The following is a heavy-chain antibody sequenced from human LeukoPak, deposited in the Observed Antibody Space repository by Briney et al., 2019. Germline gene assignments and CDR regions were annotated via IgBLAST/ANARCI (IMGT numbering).Heavy chain of an antibody. CDR2: INRNSGGT. J-gene: IGHJ2*01. V-gene: IGHV1-2*02. CDR1: EYTFTGYY. D-gene: IGHD3-10*02. CDR3: ARGPYVPFPNWYFDL. Sequence: ASVKVSCKASEYTFTGYYMHWVRQAPGQGLEWMGWINRNSGGTHYAPKFQGRVTMTRDTSISTAYMELSRLRSDDTTVYYCARGPYVPFPNWYFDLWGRGTLVTVSS.